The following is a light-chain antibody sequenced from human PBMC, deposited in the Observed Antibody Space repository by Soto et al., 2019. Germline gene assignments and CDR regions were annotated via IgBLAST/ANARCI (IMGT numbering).Light chain of an antibody. CDR2: EVS. J-gene: IGLJ2*01. Sequence: QSALTQPPSASGSPGQSVTISCIRSSSDVGGYNYVSWYQQHPGKAPKLMIYEVSKRPSGVPDRFSGSKSGNTASLTVSGLQAEDEADYYCSSYAGSDNLIFGGGTKLTVL. V-gene: IGLV2-8*01. CDR1: SSDVGGYNY. CDR3: SSYAGSDNLI.